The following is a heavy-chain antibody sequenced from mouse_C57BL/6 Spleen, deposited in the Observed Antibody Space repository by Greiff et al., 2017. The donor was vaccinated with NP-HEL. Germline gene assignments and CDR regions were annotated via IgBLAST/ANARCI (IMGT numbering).Heavy chain of an antibody. CDR1: GYTFTSYW. CDR2: IYPGSGST. J-gene: IGHJ4*01. CDR3: ARKDYYDGSKDAMDY. Sequence: QVQLQQPGAELVKPGASVKMSCKASGYTFTSYWITWVKQRPGQGLEWIGDIYPGSGSTNYNEKFKSKATLTVDTSSSTAYMQLSSLTSEDSAVYYCARKDYYDGSKDAMDYWGQGTSVTVSS. D-gene: IGHD1-1*01. V-gene: IGHV1-55*01.